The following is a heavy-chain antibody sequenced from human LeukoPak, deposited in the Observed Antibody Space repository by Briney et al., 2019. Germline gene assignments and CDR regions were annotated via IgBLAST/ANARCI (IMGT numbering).Heavy chain of an antibody. D-gene: IGHD3-3*01. Sequence: SETLSLTCTVSGGSVSSGSYYWRWVRQPPGRGLGWIGYIYYRGSTNYNPSIKSRVPISVDTSKNKFSLKLSSVTAADTAVYYCARVEAFWSGYSGILGMDVWGQRTTVTVSS. CDR2: IYYRGST. J-gene: IGHJ6*02. CDR3: ARVEAFWSGYSGILGMDV. V-gene: IGHV4-61*01. CDR1: GGSVSSGSYY.